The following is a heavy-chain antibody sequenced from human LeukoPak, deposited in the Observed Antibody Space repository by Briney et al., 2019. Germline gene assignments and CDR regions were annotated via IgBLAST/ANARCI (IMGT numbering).Heavy chain of an antibody. CDR2: IYYNGDT. CDR1: GGSISSSSYY. D-gene: IGHD3-3*01. Sequence: SETLSLTCTVSGGSISSSSYYWGWIRQPPGKGLEWIGYIYYNGDTYYNPSLKSRVTISIDRSENQFSLKLNSVTAADTAVYYCARAPGAFCDYWGQGTLVTVSS. V-gene: IGHV4-39*07. J-gene: IGHJ4*02. CDR3: ARAPGAFCDY.